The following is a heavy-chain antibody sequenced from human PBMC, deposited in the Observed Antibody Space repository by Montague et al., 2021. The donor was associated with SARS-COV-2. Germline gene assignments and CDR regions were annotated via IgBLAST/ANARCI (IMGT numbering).Heavy chain of an antibody. CDR2: IHYSGST. CDR1: GGSISSYY. Sequence: SETLSLTCTVSGGSISSYYWSWIRQPPGKGLEWIGHIHYSGSTNYNPSLKSRVTISVDTSKNQFSLKLSSVTAADTAVYYCARQYYGSSGEVAFDIWGQGTMVTVSS. J-gene: IGHJ3*02. V-gene: IGHV4-59*08. CDR3: ARQYYGSSGEVAFDI. D-gene: IGHD3-22*01.